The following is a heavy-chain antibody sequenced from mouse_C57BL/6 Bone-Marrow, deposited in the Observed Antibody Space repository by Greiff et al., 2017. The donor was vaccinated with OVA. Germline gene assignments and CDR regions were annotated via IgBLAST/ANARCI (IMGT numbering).Heavy chain of an antibody. J-gene: IGHJ4*01. D-gene: IGHD1-1*01. CDR2: ISSGSSNI. V-gene: IGHV5-17*01. CDR3: ARRNYGSSYYAMDY. Sequence: EVKLVESGGGLVKPGGSLKLSCAASGFTFSDYGMHWVRQAPEKGLEWVAYISSGSSNIYYADTVKGRFTISRDNAKNTLFLQMTSLRSEDTAMYYCARRNYGSSYYAMDYWGQGTSVTVSS. CDR1: GFTFSDYG.